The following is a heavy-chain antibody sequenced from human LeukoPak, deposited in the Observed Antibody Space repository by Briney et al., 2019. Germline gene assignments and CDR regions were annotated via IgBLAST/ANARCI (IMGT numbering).Heavy chain of an antibody. CDR1: GFTFSTYW. D-gene: IGHD1-14*01. CDR2: IKQDGSDK. CDR3: ARGPEYMSPFGY. Sequence: PGGSLRLSCAASGFTFSTYWMDWVRQAPGKGLEWVANIKQDGSDKHYVDSVKGRFTISRDNAKNSLYLQMNSLRAEDTAVYYCARGPEYMSPFGYCGQGALITVSS. J-gene: IGHJ4*02. V-gene: IGHV3-7*01.